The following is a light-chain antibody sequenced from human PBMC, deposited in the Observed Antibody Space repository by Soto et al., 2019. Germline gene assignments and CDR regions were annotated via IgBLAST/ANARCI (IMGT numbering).Light chain of an antibody. Sequence: QSVLTQPASVSGSPGRSITISCTGTSTDVGTYNSVSWYQHHPGKAPKLLIFEVIDRPSGVSDRFSGSKSGNTASLTISSLQFEDEADYYCCSYTTTYTLVFGGGTKATVL. V-gene: IGLV2-14*01. CDR2: EVI. CDR3: CSYTTTYTLV. J-gene: IGLJ3*02. CDR1: STDVGTYNS.